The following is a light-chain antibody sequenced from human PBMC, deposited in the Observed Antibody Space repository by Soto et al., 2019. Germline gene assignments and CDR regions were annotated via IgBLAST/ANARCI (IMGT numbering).Light chain of an antibody. Sequence: QSALTQPASVCGSPGQSITISCTGTSSDVGGYNYVSWYQQHPGKAPKLMIYDVSNQPSGISNRFSGSKSGNTASLTISGLQAEDEADYYCSSYTGSSTYVFGTGTKVTVL. CDR1: SSDVGGYNY. V-gene: IGLV2-14*01. CDR2: DVS. CDR3: SSYTGSSTYV. J-gene: IGLJ1*01.